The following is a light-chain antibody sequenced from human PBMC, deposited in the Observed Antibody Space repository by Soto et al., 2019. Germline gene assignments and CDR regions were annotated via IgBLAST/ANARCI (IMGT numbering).Light chain of an antibody. CDR3: SAYTSRNTRV. Sequence: QSALTQPASVSGSPGQSITISCTVTSSDVGGYNYVSWYQQHPGQVPKLMIYDVSNRPSGISNRFSASKSGNTASLTISGLQAEDEADYYCSAYTSRNTRVFGTGTKLTVL. CDR2: DVS. CDR1: SSDVGGYNY. V-gene: IGLV2-14*01. J-gene: IGLJ1*01.